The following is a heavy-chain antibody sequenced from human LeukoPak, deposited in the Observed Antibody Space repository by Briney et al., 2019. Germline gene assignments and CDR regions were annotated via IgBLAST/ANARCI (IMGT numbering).Heavy chain of an antibody. CDR1: GYSISSGYY. Sequence: SETLSLTCTVSGYSISSGYYWGWIRQPPVKGLEWIGSIYHSGSTYYNPSLKSRVTISVDTSKNQFSLKLSSVTAADTAVYYCARESTHYCTNGVCYTDYWGQGTLVTVSS. V-gene: IGHV4-38-2*02. CDR2: IYHSGST. J-gene: IGHJ4*02. D-gene: IGHD2-8*01. CDR3: ARESTHYCTNGVCYTDY.